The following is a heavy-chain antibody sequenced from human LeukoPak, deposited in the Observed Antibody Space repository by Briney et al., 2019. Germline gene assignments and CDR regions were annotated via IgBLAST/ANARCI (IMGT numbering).Heavy chain of an antibody. CDR3: ARDRYSSSWYFSYYYYGMDV. CDR1: GYTFTSYY. V-gene: IGHV1-46*01. J-gene: IGHJ6*02. CDR2: INPSGGST. Sequence: ASVKVSCKASGYTFTSYYMHWVRQAPGRGLEWMGIINPSGGSTSYAQKFQGRVTTTRDTSTSTVYMELSSLRSEDTAVYYCARDRYSSSWYFSYYYYGMDVWGQGTTVTVSS. D-gene: IGHD6-13*01.